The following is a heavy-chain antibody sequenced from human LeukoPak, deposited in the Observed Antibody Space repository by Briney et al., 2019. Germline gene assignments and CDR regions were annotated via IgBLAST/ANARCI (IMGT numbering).Heavy chain of an antibody. CDR1: GYTFTNYT. D-gene: IGHD3-10*01. V-gene: IGHV1-2*02. CDR3: ARNLWFGESSDAFDM. Sequence: ASVKVSCKASGYTFTNYTMNWVRQAPGQGLEWMGWINPKSGGTNNAQKFQGRVTMTRDTSISTAYMDMSSLTSDDTAVYYCARNLWFGESSDAFDMWGQGTMVSVSS. CDR2: INPKSGGT. J-gene: IGHJ3*02.